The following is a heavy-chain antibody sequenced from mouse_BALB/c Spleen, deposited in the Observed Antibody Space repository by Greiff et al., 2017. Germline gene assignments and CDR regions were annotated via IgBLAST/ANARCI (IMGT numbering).Heavy chain of an antibody. Sequence: QVQLKQSGAELVRPGVSVKISCKGSGYTFTDYAMHWVKQSHAKSLEWIGVISTYYGDASYNQKFKGKATMTVDKSSSTAYMELARLTSEDSAIYYCAIWLRRAMDYWGQGTSVTVSS. D-gene: IGHD2-2*01. V-gene: IGHV1S137*01. CDR1: GYTFTDYA. CDR3: AIWLRRAMDY. CDR2: ISTYYGDA. J-gene: IGHJ4*01.